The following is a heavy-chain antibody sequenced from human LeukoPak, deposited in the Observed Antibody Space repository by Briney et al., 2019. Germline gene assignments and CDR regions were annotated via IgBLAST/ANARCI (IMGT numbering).Heavy chain of an antibody. CDR2: MTSNSGKT. CDR3: ARSADISGDWPKVVVDV. V-gene: IGHV1-8*01. J-gene: IGHJ6*02. CDR1: GYSFNSYD. D-gene: IGHD3-22*01. Sequence: GASVKVSCKASGYSFNSYDINWLRQATGQGLEWMGWMTSNSGKTDYAQKFQGRVTMTRNTSTSTAYMELSSLRSEDTAVYYCARSADISGDWPKVVVDVWGQGTTVTVS.